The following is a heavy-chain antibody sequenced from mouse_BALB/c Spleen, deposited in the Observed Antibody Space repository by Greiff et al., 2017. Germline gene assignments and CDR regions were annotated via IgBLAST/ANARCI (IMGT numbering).Heavy chain of an antibody. Sequence: QLKEPGPELVKPGASVKISCKVSGSTFTDYYINWVKQKLGQGLEWFGWFYPGSGNTKYNEKFKGKATLTVDTSSSPAYMQLSSLTSEYTAVYFCARETWFAYWGQGTLVTVSA. V-gene: IGHV1-84*02. CDR2: FYPGSGNT. CDR3: ARETWFAY. CDR1: GSTFTDYY. J-gene: IGHJ3*01.